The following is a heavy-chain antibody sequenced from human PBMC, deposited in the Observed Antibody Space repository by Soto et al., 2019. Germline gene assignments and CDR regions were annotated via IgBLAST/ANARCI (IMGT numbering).Heavy chain of an antibody. V-gene: IGHV1-18*04. D-gene: IGHD3-22*01. CDR3: WRNDGDDSTNF. Sequence: QVQLIQSAPEVKRPGASVRVSCRASGYTFTSYGLNWVRRAPGQGLEGMGRIASHDGSTVSAQSCQSILTLTRDTFTNTAYLELGALTSGDTGLYFCWRNDGDDSTNFWGQGTLVTVSS. CDR1: GYTFTSYG. J-gene: IGHJ4*02. CDR2: IASHDGST.